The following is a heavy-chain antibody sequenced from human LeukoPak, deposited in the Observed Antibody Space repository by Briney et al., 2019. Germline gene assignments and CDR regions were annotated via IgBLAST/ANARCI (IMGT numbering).Heavy chain of an antibody. Sequence: GGSLRLSCAASGFTFSSYSMNWVRQAPGNVLEFVSSISSSSTHIYSADSVKGRFTISRDNAKNSLYLQMNSLRAEDTAVYYCARDLGFDYWGQGTLVTVSS. CDR3: ARDLGFDY. J-gene: IGHJ4*02. CDR1: GFTFSSYS. CDR2: ISSSSTHI. D-gene: IGHD3-16*01. V-gene: IGHV3-21*01.